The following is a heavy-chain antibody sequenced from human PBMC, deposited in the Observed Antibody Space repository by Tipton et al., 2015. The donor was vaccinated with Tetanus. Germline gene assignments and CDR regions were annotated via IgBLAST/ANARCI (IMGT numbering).Heavy chain of an antibody. D-gene: IGHD3-3*01. CDR3: ARANYDFPKKGPFDS. J-gene: IGHJ4*02. CDR1: GGSVRSGSYY. Sequence: LSLTCTVSGGSVRSGSYYWNWIRQPPGKGLEWIGYISYSGSTNSNYSLKSRITISQDTSKNQFSLKLTSVTAADTTVYYCARANYDFPKKGPFDSWGQGTLVIVSS. V-gene: IGHV4-61*01. CDR2: ISYSGST.